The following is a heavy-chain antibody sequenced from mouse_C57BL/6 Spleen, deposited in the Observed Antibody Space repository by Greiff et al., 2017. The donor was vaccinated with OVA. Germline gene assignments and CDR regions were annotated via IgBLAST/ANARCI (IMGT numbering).Heavy chain of an antibody. J-gene: IGHJ2*01. CDR1: GYTFTSYW. CDR2: IDPNSGGT. V-gene: IGHV1-72*01. D-gene: IGHD1-1*01. Sequence: QVQLQQPGAELVKPGASVKLSCKASGYTFTSYWMHWVKQRPGRGLEWIGRIDPNSGGTKYNEKFKSKATLTVDKPSSTAYMQLSSLTSEDSAVYYCARGFITTVAHFDYWGQGTTLTVSS. CDR3: ARGFITTVAHFDY.